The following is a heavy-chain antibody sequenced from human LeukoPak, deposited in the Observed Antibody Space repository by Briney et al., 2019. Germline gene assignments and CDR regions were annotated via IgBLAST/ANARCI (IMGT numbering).Heavy chain of an antibody. V-gene: IGHV3-7*01. J-gene: IGHJ6*03. CDR2: IKQDGSEK. Sequence: GGSLRLSCAASGFTFSRYWMSWVRQAPGKGLEWVANIKQDGSEKYYVDSVKGRFTISRDNAKNSLYLQMNSLRAEDTAVYYCARATYSSSWYGYYYYYYMDVWGKGTTVTISS. CDR3: ARATYSSSWYGYYYYYYMDV. D-gene: IGHD6-13*01. CDR1: GFTFSRYW.